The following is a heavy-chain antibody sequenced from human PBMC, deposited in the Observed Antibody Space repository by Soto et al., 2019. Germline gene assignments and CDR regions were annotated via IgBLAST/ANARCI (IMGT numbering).Heavy chain of an antibody. Sequence: EVQLVETGGGLIQPRGSLRLSCAASGFTVSSNYMSWVRQAPGKGLEWVSVIYSGGSTYYADSVRGRFTISRDNSKNTLYLQMKSLRAEDTAVYYCARDPPATRHGMDVWGQGTTVTVSS. V-gene: IGHV3-53*02. CDR3: ARDPPATRHGMDV. J-gene: IGHJ6*02. CDR2: IYSGGST. CDR1: GFTVSSNY.